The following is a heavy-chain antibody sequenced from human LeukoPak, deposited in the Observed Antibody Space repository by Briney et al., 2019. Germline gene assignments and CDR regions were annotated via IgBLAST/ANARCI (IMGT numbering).Heavy chain of an antibody. CDR3: ATAGGTMRWFDP. D-gene: IGHD3-22*01. J-gene: IGHJ5*02. CDR1: GGSISSYY. CDR2: IYYSGST. V-gene: IGHV4-59*01. Sequence: TSETLSLTCTVSGGSISSYYWSWIRQPPGKGLAWIGYIYYSGSTNYNPSLKSRVTISVDTSKNQFSLKLSSATAADTAVYYCATAGGTMRWFDPWGQGTLVTVSS.